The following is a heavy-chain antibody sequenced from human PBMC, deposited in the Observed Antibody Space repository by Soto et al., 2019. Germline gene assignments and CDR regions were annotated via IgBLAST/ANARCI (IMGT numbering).Heavy chain of an antibody. J-gene: IGHJ6*02. CDR1: GFSLRTSGMR. D-gene: IGHD5-12*01. CDR3: ARMLSGYPMRDEDHYGMDV. CDR2: IDWDDDQ. Sequence: GSGPTLVNPTQTLTLTCTVSGFSLRTSGMRVSWIRQPPGKALEWLARIDWDDDQFYSTSLKTRLTISKDTSRNQVVLTMTRMDPVDTATYYCARMLSGYPMRDEDHYGMDVWGQGTTVTVSS. V-gene: IGHV2-70*04.